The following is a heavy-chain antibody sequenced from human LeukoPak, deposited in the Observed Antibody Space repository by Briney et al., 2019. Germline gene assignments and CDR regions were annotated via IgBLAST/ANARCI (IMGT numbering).Heavy chain of an antibody. J-gene: IGHJ4*02. CDR1: GFTFISYA. Sequence: GGSLRLSCSASGFTFISYAMHWIRPSPVKRLKYVSSISSNGDSTYYADSVKGRFTISRDNSKNTLYLQMSSLRAEDTAVYYCVKDQRYYYGSGSADRFDCWGQGTLVTVSS. D-gene: IGHD3-10*01. CDR2: ISSNGDST. V-gene: IGHV3-64D*06. CDR3: VKDQRYYYGSGSADRFDC.